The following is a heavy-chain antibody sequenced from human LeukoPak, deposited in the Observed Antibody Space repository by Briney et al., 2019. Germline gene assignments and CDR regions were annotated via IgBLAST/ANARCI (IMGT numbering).Heavy chain of an antibody. J-gene: IGHJ1*01. D-gene: IGHD3-16*01. V-gene: IGHV3-43*01. CDR2: ISWDGGST. Sequence: GGSLRLSCAASGFTFDDYTMHWVRQAPGKGLEWVSLISWDGGSTYYADSVKGRFTISRDNSKNSLYLQMNSLRTEDTALYYCAKSIRSRDWGLQHWGQGTLVTVSS. CDR1: GFTFDDYT. CDR3: AKSIRSRDWGLQH.